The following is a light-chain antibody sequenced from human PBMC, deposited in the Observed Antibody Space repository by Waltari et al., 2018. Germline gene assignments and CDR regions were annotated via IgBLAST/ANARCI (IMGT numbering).Light chain of an antibody. J-gene: IGLJ3*02. Sequence: SYELTQPPSVSVSPGQTARITCTGDALTRQYVYWYQQKPVQAPVLAIYKDNDRPSGIPERLSGTSSGTTVTLTISGVQAEDEADYHCQAADTSGMSWVFGGGTKLTVL. V-gene: IGLV3-25*03. CDR1: ALTRQY. CDR2: KDN. CDR3: QAADTSGMSWV.